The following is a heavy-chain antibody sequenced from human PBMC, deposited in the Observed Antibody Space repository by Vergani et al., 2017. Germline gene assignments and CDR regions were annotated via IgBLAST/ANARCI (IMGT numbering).Heavy chain of an antibody. CDR3: AREASGSQSDAFDI. CDR1: GFTFSDYY. J-gene: IGHJ3*02. Sequence: QVQLVESGGGVVQPGRSLRLSCAASGFTFSDYYMSWIRQAPGKGLEWVSYISSSSSYTNYADSVKGRFTISRENAKNSLYLQMNSLRAGDTAVYYCAREASGSQSDAFDIWGQGTMVTVSS. V-gene: IGHV3-11*06. D-gene: IGHD1-26*01. CDR2: ISSSSSYT.